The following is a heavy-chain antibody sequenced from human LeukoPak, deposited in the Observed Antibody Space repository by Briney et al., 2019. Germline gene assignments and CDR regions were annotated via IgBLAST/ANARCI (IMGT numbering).Heavy chain of an antibody. CDR1: GYTFTSYG. D-gene: IGHD3-22*01. CDR2: ISAYNGNT. J-gene: IGHJ4*02. CDR3: ARGGYYYGSSGYYYGFFDY. V-gene: IGHV1-18*01. Sequence: ASVKVSCKASGYTFTSYGISWVRQAPGQGLEGMGWISAYNGNTNYAQKLQGRVTMTTDTSTSTAYMELRSLRSDDTAVYYCARGGYYYGSSGYYYGFFDYWGQGTLVTVSS.